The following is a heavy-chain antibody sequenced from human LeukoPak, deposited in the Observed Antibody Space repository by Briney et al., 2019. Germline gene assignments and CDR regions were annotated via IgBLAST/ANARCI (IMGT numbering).Heavy chain of an antibody. CDR3: ARHRSGGYEVDY. CDR1: GGSISSYY. J-gene: IGHJ4*02. V-gene: IGHV4-59*08. CDR2: IFYSGST. D-gene: IGHD2-8*02. Sequence: SETLSLTCTVSGGSISSYYWSWIRQPPGEGLEYIGNIFYSGSTTYNPSLKSRVTISVDTSKNQFSLRLNSVTAADTALYYCARHRSGGYEVDYWGRGTLVTVSS.